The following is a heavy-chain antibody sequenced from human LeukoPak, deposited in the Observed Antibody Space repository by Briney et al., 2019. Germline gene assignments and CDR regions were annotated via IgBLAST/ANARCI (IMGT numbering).Heavy chain of an antibody. CDR2: INPNSNGLN. CDR3: ARGRSHYDSSDYHETGFDY. J-gene: IGHJ4*02. D-gene: IGHD3-22*01. Sequence: VASVQVSCYASGYSLSNRYVHWVRQAPGQGLQWMGWINPNSNGLNNYAHKFQGRVTMTSDTSINTASMELSGLISDDTAVYFCARGRSHYDSSDYHETGFDYWGQGTLVTVSS. CDR1: GYSLSNRY. V-gene: IGHV1-2*07.